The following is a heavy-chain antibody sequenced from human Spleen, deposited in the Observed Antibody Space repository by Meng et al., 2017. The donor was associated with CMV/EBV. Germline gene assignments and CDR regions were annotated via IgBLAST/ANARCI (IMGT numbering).Heavy chain of an antibody. V-gene: IGHV3-11*01. J-gene: IGHJ4*02. CDR3: ARDYDITGTTAFDY. CDR1: GFTFSDYD. D-gene: IGHD1-20*01. CDR2: ISSSGSTI. Sequence: SGFTFSDYDMSWIRQAPGKGLEWVSYISSSGSTIYYADSVKGRFTISRDNAKNSLYLQMNSLRAEDTAVYYCARDYDITGTTAFDYWGQGTLVTVSS.